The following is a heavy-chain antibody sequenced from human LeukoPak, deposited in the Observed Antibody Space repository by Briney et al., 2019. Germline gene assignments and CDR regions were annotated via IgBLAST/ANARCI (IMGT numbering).Heavy chain of an antibody. D-gene: IGHD1-26*01. J-gene: IGHJ4*02. V-gene: IGHV4-4*09. CDR3: ARVRVSGSYLYYFDS. CDR2: ILTSGST. CDR1: GGSISSYH. Sequence: SETLSLTRTVSGGSISSYHWSWVRQPPGKGLEWIGYILTSGSTNYNPSLKSRLTISVDTSKNQFTLKVNSVTAADTAVYYCARVRVSGSYLYYFDSWGQGNLVTVSS.